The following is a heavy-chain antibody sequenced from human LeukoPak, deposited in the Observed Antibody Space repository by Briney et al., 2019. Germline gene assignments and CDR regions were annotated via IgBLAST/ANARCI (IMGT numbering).Heavy chain of an antibody. V-gene: IGHV3-23*01. CDR1: GFTFSSYA. CDR3: AYSLAVTGLFDY. J-gene: IGHJ4*02. Sequence: SGGSLRLSCAASGFTFSSYAMSWVRQAPGRGLEWVSVISGSGGSTYYADSVKGRFTISRDNSKNTLYLQMNSLRADDTAVYYCAYSLAVTGLFDYWGQGSLVTVSS. CDR2: ISGSGGST. D-gene: IGHD6-19*01.